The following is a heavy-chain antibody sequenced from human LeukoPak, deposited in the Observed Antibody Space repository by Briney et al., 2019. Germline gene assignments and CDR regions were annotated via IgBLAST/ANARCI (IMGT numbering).Heavy chain of an antibody. CDR2: INHSGST. CDR3: ASRRGRDGYN. D-gene: IGHD5-24*01. CDR1: GGSFSGYY. Sequence: PSETLSLTCAVYGGSFSGYYWSWIRQPPGKGLEWIGEINHSGSTNYNPSLKSRVTISVDTSKNQFSLKLSSVTAADTAVYYCASRRGRDGYNWGQRTLVTVSS. J-gene: IGHJ4*02. V-gene: IGHV4-34*01.